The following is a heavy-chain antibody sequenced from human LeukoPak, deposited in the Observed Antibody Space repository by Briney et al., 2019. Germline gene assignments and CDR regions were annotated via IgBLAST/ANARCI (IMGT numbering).Heavy chain of an antibody. CDR2: IIPIFGTA. V-gene: IGHV1-69*05. Sequence: ASVKVSCKASGGTFSSYAISWVRQAPGQGLEWMGGIIPIFGTANYAQKFQGRVTMTRDTSTSTVYMELSSLRSEDTAVYYCARDSGSSSSDYWGQGTLVTVSS. CDR3: ARDSGSSSSDY. D-gene: IGHD6-13*01. CDR1: GGTFSSYA. J-gene: IGHJ4*02.